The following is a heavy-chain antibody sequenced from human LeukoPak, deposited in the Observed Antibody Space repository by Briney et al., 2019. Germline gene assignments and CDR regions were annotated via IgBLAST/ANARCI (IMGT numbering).Heavy chain of an antibody. Sequence: GGSLRLSCAASGFTFSSYWMHWVRQAPGKGLVWVSRINSDGSSTSYADSVKGRFTISRDNSKNTLYLQMNSLRAEDTAVYYCAKSAPEYYDFWSGADYWGQGTLVTVSS. D-gene: IGHD3-3*01. CDR2: INSDGSST. J-gene: IGHJ4*02. V-gene: IGHV3-74*01. CDR1: GFTFSSYW. CDR3: AKSAPEYYDFWSGADY.